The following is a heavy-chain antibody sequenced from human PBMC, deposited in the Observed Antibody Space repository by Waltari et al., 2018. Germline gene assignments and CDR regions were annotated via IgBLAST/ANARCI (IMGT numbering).Heavy chain of an antibody. CDR2: FIQIFGTA. D-gene: IGHD6-13*01. CDR1: GGTFSSYA. CDR3: ATDEGTGSSWTIDY. Sequence: QVQLVQSGAEVKKPGSSVKVSCKASGGTFSSYAISWVRQAPGQGLEWMGGFIQIFGTANYAQKFQGRGTITADKSTSTAYMELSSLRSEDTAVYYCATDEGTGSSWTIDYWGQGTLVTVSS. J-gene: IGHJ4*02. V-gene: IGHV1-69*14.